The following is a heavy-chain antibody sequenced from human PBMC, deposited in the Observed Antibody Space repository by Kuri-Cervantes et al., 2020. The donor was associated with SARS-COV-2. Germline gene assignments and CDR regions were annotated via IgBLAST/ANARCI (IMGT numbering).Heavy chain of an antibody. CDR1: GGTFSSYA. J-gene: IGHJ3*02. Sequence: SVKVSCKASGGTFSSYAISWLRQAPGQGLEWMGRIIPIFGIANYAQKFQGSVTITADKSTSTAYMELSSLRSEDTAVYYCARRVVVTAILDDAFDIWGQGTMVTVSS. D-gene: IGHD2-21*02. CDR2: IIPIFGIA. V-gene: IGHV1-69*04. CDR3: ARRVVVTAILDDAFDI.